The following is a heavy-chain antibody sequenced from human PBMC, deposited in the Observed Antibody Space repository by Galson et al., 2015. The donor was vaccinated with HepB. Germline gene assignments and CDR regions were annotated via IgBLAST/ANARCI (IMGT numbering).Heavy chain of an antibody. CDR1: GGPISSYY. CDR3: ARVYSASLPVGRPYYYYYGVDV. CDR2: IYHSGNT. Sequence: SETLSLTCTVSGGPISSYYWSWIRQPPGKGLEWIGYIYHSGNTYYSPSLKSRVTISVDTSANQFSLKLSSVNAADTAVYYCARVYSASLPVGRPYYYYYGVDVWGQGTTVTVSS. D-gene: IGHD2-2*01. J-gene: IGHJ6*02. V-gene: IGHV4-59*01.